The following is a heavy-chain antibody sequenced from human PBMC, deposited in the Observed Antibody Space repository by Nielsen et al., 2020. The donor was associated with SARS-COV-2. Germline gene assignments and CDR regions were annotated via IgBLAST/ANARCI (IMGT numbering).Heavy chain of an antibody. D-gene: IGHD6-19*01. V-gene: IGHV3-23*01. J-gene: IGHJ5*02. CDR1: GFTFSSYA. CDR3: ATLRGIAVAGTEFDP. Sequence: GGSLRLSCAASGFTFSSYAMSWVRQAPGKGLEWVSAISGSGGSTYYADSVKGRFTISRDNSKNTLYLQMNSLRAEDTAVYYCATLRGIAVAGTEFDPWGQGTLVTVSS. CDR2: ISGSGGST.